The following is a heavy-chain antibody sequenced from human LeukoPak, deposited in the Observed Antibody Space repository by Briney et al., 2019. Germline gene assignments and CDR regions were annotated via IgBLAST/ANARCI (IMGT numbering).Heavy chain of an antibody. CDR3: AKDTTPPKAGFDP. V-gene: IGHV3-30*02. CDR2: IRYDGCNK. CDR1: GFTFSSYG. J-gene: IGHJ5*02. Sequence: GGSLRLSCAASGFTFSSYGMHWVPQAPGKGLGWGAFIRYDGCNKYYADSVKGRFTISRDNSKNTLYLQMNSLRAEDTAVYYCAKDTTPPKAGFDPWGQGTLVTVSS. D-gene: IGHD1-14*01.